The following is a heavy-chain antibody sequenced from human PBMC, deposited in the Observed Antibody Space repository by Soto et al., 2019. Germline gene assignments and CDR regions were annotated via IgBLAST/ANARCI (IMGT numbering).Heavy chain of an antibody. V-gene: IGHV3-23*01. CDR3: AKAPWLFLFDY. Sequence: GGSLRLSCAASGFTFSSYAMSWVRQAPGKGLEWVSTISGSAGSTYYADSVKGRFTISRDNSKNTLSLQMGSLRAEDTAVYYCAKAPWLFLFDYWGQGTLVTVSS. J-gene: IGHJ4*02. CDR2: ISGSAGST. CDR1: GFTFSSYA. D-gene: IGHD2-21*01.